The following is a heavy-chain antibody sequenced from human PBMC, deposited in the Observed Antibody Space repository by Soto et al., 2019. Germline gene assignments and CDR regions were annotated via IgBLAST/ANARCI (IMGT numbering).Heavy chain of an antibody. D-gene: IGHD1-26*01. J-gene: IGHJ4*02. Sequence: QVQLQESGPGLVKPSDTLSLTCAVSGYSISSSNWWGWIRQPPGKGLEWIGYIYYSGTTYYNPSLQSRVPMSVDTSKNQFSLKLTSVPAVDTAVYYCARRESQGPIDYWGQGTLVSVSS. CDR3: ARRESQGPIDY. V-gene: IGHV4-28*01. CDR1: GYSISSSNW. CDR2: IYYSGTT.